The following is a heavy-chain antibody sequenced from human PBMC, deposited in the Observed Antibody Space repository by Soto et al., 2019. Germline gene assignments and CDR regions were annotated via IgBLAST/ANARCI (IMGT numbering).Heavy chain of an antibody. V-gene: IGHV3-30*18. CDR2: ISYDGSNK. J-gene: IGHJ6*02. CDR1: GFTFSSYG. CDR3: AKDRNSGMDV. Sequence: QVQLVESGGGVVQPGRSLRLSCAAPGFTFSSYGMHWVRQAPGKGLEWVAVISYDGSNKYYADSVKGRFTISRDNSKNTLYLQMNSLRAEDTAVYYCAKDRNSGMDVWGQGTTVTVSS.